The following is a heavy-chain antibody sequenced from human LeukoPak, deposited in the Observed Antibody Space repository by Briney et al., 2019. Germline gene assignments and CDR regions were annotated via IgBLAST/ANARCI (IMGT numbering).Heavy chain of an antibody. J-gene: IGHJ4*02. D-gene: IGHD3-22*01. Sequence: SETLSLTCTVSGGSISSGGYYWSWIRQHPGKGLEWIGYIYYSGSTNYNPSLKSRVTISVDTSKNQFSLKLSSVTAADTAVYYCARRRASSGYYYPYFDYWGQGTLVTVSS. CDR3: ARRRASSGYYYPYFDY. V-gene: IGHV4-61*08. CDR1: GGSISSGGYY. CDR2: IYYSGST.